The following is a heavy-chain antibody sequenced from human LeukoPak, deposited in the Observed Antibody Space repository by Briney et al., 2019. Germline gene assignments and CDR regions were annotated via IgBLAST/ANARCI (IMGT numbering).Heavy chain of an antibody. Sequence: GESLKISCKGSGYSFTSYWIGWVRQMPGKGLEWMGIIYPGDSDTRYSPSFQGQVTISADKSISTAYLQWSSLKASDTAMYYCARLLGQTYYYGSGSYKNYYYYGMDVWGQGTTVTVSS. CDR3: ARLLGQTYYYGSGSYKNYYYYGMDV. J-gene: IGHJ6*02. CDR1: GYSFTSYW. D-gene: IGHD3-10*01. CDR2: IYPGDSDT. V-gene: IGHV5-51*01.